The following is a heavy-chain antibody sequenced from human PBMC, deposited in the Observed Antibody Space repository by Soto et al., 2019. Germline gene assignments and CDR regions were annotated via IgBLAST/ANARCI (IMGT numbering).Heavy chain of an antibody. J-gene: IGHJ4*01. CDR2: ISAHNGNT. Sequence: QVQLVQSGAEVKKPGASVKVSCKASGYTFTSYGISWVRQAPGQGLEWMGWISAHNGNTKYGQKVQGRVTMTTDTSTRRAYMELRRLRSDDTAVYYFARVPEIFDYWGHGTLVTVSS. CDR3: ARVPEIFDY. V-gene: IGHV1-18*01. CDR1: GYTFTSYG.